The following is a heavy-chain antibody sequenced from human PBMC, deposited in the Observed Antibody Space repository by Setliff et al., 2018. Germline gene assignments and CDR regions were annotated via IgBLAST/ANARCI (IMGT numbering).Heavy chain of an antibody. CDR1: GYTFTGYF. CDR2: INPNSGGT. Sequence: ASVQVSCKASGYTFTGYFMHWVRQVPGQGLERMGWINPNSGGTKYAQKFQARVTMTRDTSISTVYMELSSLRSDDTAVYYCARGLYDWFGCMDFWGLGTLVTVSS. CDR3: ARGLYDWFGCMDF. D-gene: IGHD3-9*01. V-gene: IGHV1-2*02. J-gene: IGHJ4*02.